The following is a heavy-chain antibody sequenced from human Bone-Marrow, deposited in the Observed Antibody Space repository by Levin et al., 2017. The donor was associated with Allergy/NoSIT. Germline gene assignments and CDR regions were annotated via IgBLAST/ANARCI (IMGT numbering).Heavy chain of an antibody. J-gene: IGHJ6*03. D-gene: IGHD3-10*01. CDR1: GFTLNSYA. CDR3: ARDLVRITMVRGRMDV. V-gene: IGHV3-30*03. CDR2: ISYDGNNR. Sequence: GGSLRLSCAASGFTLNSYATHWVRQAPGKGLEWVAVISYDGNNRYYLDSVKGRFSISRDNPKNTVYLQMNSLKAEDTAVYFCARDLVRITMVRGRMDVWGKGTPVTVSS.